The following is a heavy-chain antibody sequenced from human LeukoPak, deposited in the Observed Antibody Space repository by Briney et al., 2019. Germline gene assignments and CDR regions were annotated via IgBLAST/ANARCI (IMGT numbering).Heavy chain of an antibody. CDR2: ISSNGGST. J-gene: IGHJ4*02. D-gene: IGHD3-10*01. CDR1: GFTFSSYA. CDR3: ARSSVRGVINLPDY. V-gene: IGHV3-64*01. Sequence: GGSLRLSCAASGFTFSSYAMHWVRQAPGKGLEYVSAISSNGGSTYYANSVKGRFTISRDNSKNTLYLQMGSLRAEDMAVYYCARSSVRGVINLPDYWGQGTLVTVSS.